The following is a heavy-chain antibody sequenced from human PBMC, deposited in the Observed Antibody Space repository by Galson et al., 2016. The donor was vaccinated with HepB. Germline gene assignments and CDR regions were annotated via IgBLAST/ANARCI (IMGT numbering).Heavy chain of an antibody. D-gene: IGHD2-15*01. J-gene: IGHJ4*02. CDR2: ISAYNGKSNT. CDR1: GYTFGNYG. CDR3: ARDFCSGGSCSPPLGY. Sequence: SVKVSCKASGYTFGNYGISWVRQAPGQGLEWMAWISAYNGKSNTDYAQKSQGRVSMTTDPSTSTAYMELTSLKSDDTAVYYCARDFCSGGSCSPPLGYWGQGTLVTVSS. V-gene: IGHV1-18*01.